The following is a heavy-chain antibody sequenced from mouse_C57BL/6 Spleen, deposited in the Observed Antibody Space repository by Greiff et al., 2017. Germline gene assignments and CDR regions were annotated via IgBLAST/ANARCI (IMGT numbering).Heavy chain of an antibody. D-gene: IGHD2-9*01. J-gene: IGHJ3*01. CDR2: IRSKSSNYAT. CDR1: GFTFNTYA. V-gene: IGHV10-3*01. CDR3: VRDKGGAYYGYDGGFAY. Sequence: EADGGLVQPKGSLKLSCAASGFTFNTYAMHWVRQAPGKGLEWVARIRSKSSNYATYYADSVKDRFTISRDDSQSMLYLQMNNLKTEDTAMYYCVRDKGGAYYGYDGGFAYWGLGTLVTVSA.